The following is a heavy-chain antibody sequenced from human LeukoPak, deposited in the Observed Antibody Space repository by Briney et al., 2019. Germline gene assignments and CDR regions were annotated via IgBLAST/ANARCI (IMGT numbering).Heavy chain of an antibody. CDR1: GHTLTELS. CDR2: FDPEDGET. J-gene: IGHJ5*02. V-gene: IGHV1-24*01. Sequence: GASVKVSCKVSGHTLTELSMHWVRQAPGKGHEWMGGFDPEDGETIYAQKFQGRVTMTEDTSTDTAYMELSSLRSEDTAVYYCATAPIVAATSPWFDPWGQGTLVTVSS. CDR3: ATAPIVAATSPWFDP. D-gene: IGHD2-15*01.